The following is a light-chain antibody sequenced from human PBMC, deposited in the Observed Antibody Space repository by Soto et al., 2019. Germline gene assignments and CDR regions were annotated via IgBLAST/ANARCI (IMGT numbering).Light chain of an antibody. CDR1: QSIRRY. Sequence: DIQMTQAPSSLSASVGDRVTITCRASQSIRRYLNWYQQKPGKAPKLMIYAASSLQSGVPSRFSGSGSGTDFTLTISSLQPEDFATYYCPQSYSTEVTFDPGTKVDIK. V-gene: IGKV1-39*01. CDR3: PQSYSTEVT. CDR2: AAS. J-gene: IGKJ3*01.